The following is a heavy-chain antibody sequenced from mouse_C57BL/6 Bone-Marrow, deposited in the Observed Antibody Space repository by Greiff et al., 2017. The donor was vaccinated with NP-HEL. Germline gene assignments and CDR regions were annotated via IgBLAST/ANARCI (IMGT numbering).Heavy chain of an antibody. J-gene: IGHJ4*01. CDR3: ARGGQLRRRGYYAMDY. CDR2: IYPGSGST. D-gene: IGHD3-2*02. Sequence: QVQLQQPGAELVKPGASVKMSCKASGYTFTSYWITWVKQRPGQGLEWIGDIYPGSGSTNYNEKFKSKATLTVDTSSSTAYMQLSSLTSEDSAVYYWARGGQLRRRGYYAMDYWGQGTSVTVSS. CDR1: GYTFTSYW. V-gene: IGHV1-55*01.